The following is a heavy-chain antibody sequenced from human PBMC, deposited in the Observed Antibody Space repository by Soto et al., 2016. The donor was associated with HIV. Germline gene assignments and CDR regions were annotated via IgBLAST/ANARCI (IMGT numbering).Heavy chain of an antibody. J-gene: IGHJ4*02. CDR3: ARGGALDY. CDR1: GYTFSGYY. D-gene: IGHD3-10*01. V-gene: IGHV1-8*03. CDR2: VNPNSGNT. Sequence: QVQLVQSGAEVKKPGASVKVSCKASGYTFSGYYMHWVRQAPGQGLEWMGWVNPNSGNTGYAQKFQGRVTITRNTSISTAYMELTSLTYDDTAVYYCARGGALDYWGREPWVTVSS.